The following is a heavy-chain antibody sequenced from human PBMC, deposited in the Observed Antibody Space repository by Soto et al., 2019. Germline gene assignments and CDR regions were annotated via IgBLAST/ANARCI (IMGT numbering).Heavy chain of an antibody. J-gene: IGHJ4*02. D-gene: IGHD3-22*01. CDR1: GGSISNGAYY. Sequence: SETLSLTCTVSGGSISNGAYYWGWIRQPPGKGLEWIGYIYYTGTTNYNPSLKSRLTISEDTSKNQFSLKLRSVTSADTAVYYCARLGGYYQAFDNWGQGTLVTVSS. V-gene: IGHV4-61*05. CDR3: ARLGGYYQAFDN. CDR2: IYYTGTT.